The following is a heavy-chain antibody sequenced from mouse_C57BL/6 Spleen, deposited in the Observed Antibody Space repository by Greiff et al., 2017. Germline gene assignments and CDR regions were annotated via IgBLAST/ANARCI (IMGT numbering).Heavy chain of an antibody. J-gene: IGHJ4*01. CDR3: AYYSNYAMDY. Sequence: VKLMESGAELVKPGASVKLSCKASGYTFTSYWMQWVKQRPGQGLEWIGEIDPSDSYTNYNQKFKGKATLTVDTSSSTAYMQLSSLTSEDSAVYYCAYYSNYAMDYWGQGTSVTVSS. V-gene: IGHV1-50*01. CDR2: IDPSDSYT. D-gene: IGHD2-5*01. CDR1: GYTFTSYW.